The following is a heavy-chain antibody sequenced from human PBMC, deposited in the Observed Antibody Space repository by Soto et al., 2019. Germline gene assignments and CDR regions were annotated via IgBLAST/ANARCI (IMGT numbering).Heavy chain of an antibody. Sequence: QVQLVQSGAEVKKPGASVKVSCKASGYTFTGYYMHWVRQAPGQGLEWMGWINPNSGGTKYAQKFHGWVTMTRDTSISTAYMELSRLRSDDTAVYYCGRGGDLYCSGGSCYSWFDPWGQGTLVTVSS. D-gene: IGHD2-15*01. CDR2: INPNSGGT. J-gene: IGHJ5*02. CDR3: GRGGDLYCSGGSCYSWFDP. CDR1: GYTFTGYY. V-gene: IGHV1-2*04.